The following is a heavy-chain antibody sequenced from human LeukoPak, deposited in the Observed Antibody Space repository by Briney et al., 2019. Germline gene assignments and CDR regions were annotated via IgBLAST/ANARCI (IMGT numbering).Heavy chain of an antibody. V-gene: IGHV3-48*01. D-gene: IGHD3-3*01. Sequence: PGGSLRLSCAASGFTFSSYSMNWVRQAPGKGLEWVPNISSSSSTIYYADSVKGRFTISRDNAKNSLYLQMNSLRAEGTAVYYCAREGYDFLYYMDVWGKGTTVTVSS. J-gene: IGHJ6*03. CDR3: AREGYDFLYYMDV. CDR1: GFTFSSYS. CDR2: ISSSSSTI.